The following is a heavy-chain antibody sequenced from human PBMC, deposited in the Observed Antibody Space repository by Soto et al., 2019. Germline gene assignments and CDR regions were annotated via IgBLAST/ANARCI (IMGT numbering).Heavy chain of an antibody. CDR3: ATLAVAAPRDH. J-gene: IGHJ4*02. CDR2: LYASVDT. V-gene: IGHV3-53*01. Sequence: EVQLVESGGGLIQPGGSLRLSCAASGFTVSNNYMTWVRQAPGKGLEWVSVLYASVDTYYADSVKGRFTISRDNSNNTLHLQMNSLRAEDTAVYYCATLAVAAPRDHWGQGTLVTVSS. D-gene: IGHD6-19*01. CDR1: GFTVSNNY.